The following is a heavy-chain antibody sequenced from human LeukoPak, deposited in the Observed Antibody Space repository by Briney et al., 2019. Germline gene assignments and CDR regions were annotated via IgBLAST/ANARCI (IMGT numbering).Heavy chain of an antibody. D-gene: IGHD4-17*01. CDR1: GYTFSGSA. V-gene: IGHV3-73*01. CDR3: TRDGYYGDYGVNWFDP. CDR2: IRSKANSYAT. Sequence: GGSLRLSCAASGYTFSGSAMHWVRQASGKGLEWVGRIRSKANSYATACAASVKGRFTISRDDSKNTAYLQMNSLKTEDTAVYYCTRDGYYGDYGVNWFDPWGQGTLVTVSS. J-gene: IGHJ5*02.